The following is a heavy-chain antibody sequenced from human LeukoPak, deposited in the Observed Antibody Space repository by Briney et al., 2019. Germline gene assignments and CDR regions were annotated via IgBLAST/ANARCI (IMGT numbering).Heavy chain of an antibody. V-gene: IGHV3-30-3*01. CDR2: ISYDGSNK. Sequence: GGSLRLSCAASGFTFSSYAMHWVRQAPGKGLEWVAVISYDGSNKYYADSVKGRFTISRDNSKNTLYLQMNSLRAEDTAVYYCAKEEAIFGVVPSHMDVWGKGTTVTVSS. D-gene: IGHD3-3*01. CDR3: AKEEAIFGVVPSHMDV. J-gene: IGHJ6*03. CDR1: GFTFSSYA.